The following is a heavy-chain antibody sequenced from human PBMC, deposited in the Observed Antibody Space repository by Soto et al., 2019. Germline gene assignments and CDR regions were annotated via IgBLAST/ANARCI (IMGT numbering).Heavy chain of an antibody. CDR2: ISAGADAT. CDR3: AKKLTTYAVDPADY. CDR1: GFTFGDFG. V-gene: IGHV3-23*01. D-gene: IGHD3-3*01. J-gene: IGHJ4*02. Sequence: GGSLRLSCASSGFTFGDFGMSWVRQAPGKGLEWVAVISAGADATYYAAPVKGRFTLSRDNSKNILYLQMNSLTVADTAVYYCAKKLTTYAVDPADYWGQGTQVTVSS.